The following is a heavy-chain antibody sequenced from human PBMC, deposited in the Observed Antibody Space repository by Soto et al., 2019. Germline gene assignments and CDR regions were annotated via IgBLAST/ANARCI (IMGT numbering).Heavy chain of an antibody. CDR2: IKSKTDGGTT. CDR1: GFTFSNAW. V-gene: IGHV3-15*01. CDR3: TTDWWFGDEGVGPYYYYGMDV. J-gene: IGHJ6*02. D-gene: IGHD3-10*01. Sequence: EVQLVESGGGLVKPGGSLRLSCAASGFTFSNAWMSWVRQAPGKGLEWVGRIKSKTDGGTTDYAAPVKGRFTISRDDSKNTLYLKMNSLKTEDTAVYYCTTDWWFGDEGVGPYYYYGMDVWGQGTTVTVSS.